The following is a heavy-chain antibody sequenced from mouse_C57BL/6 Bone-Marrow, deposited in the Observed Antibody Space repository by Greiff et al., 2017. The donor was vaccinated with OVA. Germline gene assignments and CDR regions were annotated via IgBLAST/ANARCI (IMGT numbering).Heavy chain of an antibody. Sequence: ESGPGLVKPSQSLSLTCSVTGYSLPSGYYWNWIRQFPGNKLEWMGYISYDGSNNYNPSLNNRISITRDKAKNQCLLKLKSVTTEDTATYYCAREDEGYPLYWYFDVWGTGTTVTVSS. CDR1: GYSLPSGYY. CDR3: AREDEGYPLYWYFDV. CDR2: ISYDGSN. D-gene: IGHD2-3*01. V-gene: IGHV3-6*01. J-gene: IGHJ1*03.